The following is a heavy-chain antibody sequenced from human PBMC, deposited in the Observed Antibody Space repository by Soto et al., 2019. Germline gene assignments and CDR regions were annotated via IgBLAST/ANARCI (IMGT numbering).Heavy chain of an antibody. CDR2: IDSGGST. CDR1: GFTVNSNY. J-gene: IGHJ4*02. V-gene: IGHV3-66*01. Sequence: GSLRLSCAASGFTVNSNYMSWVRQAPGKGLGGVSVIDSGGSTNYADSVKGRFTISRDISKNTLYLQMNSLRAEDTAVYYCAKDRAEWGSYDYWGQGTLVTVSS. D-gene: IGHD7-27*01. CDR3: AKDRAEWGSYDY.